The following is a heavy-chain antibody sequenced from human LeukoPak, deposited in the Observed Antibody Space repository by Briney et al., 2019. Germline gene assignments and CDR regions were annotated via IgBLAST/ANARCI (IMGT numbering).Heavy chain of an antibody. CDR2: ISSSGSYI. V-gene: IGHV3-21*04. CDR3: ARSLIADGAFDI. Sequence: KTGGSLRLSCAASGFTFTSYTMNWVRQAPGKGLEWVSDISSSGSYIDYADSVKGRFTISRDNAKNSLFLHMNSLRGEDTAVYYCARSLIADGAFDIWGQGTMVTVSS. J-gene: IGHJ3*02. CDR1: GFTFTSYT. D-gene: IGHD2-21*01.